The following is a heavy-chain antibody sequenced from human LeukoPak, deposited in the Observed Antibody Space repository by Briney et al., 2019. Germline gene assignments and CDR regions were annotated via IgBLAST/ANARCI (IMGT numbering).Heavy chain of an antibody. CDR1: GFTFSDYG. CDR3: VSDGYNWNYDY. CDR2: IQSDGSEK. Sequence: GGSLRLSCAASGFTFSDYGMSWVRQPPGKGLEWVAFIQSDGSEKSSADSVKGRISISRDKSKNTLNLQMDSLRAEDTAVYYWVSDGYNWNYDYWGQGTLVTVSS. D-gene: IGHD1-1*01. J-gene: IGHJ4*02. V-gene: IGHV3-30*02.